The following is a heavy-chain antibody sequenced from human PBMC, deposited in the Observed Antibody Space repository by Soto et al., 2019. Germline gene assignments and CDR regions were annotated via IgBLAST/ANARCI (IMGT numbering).Heavy chain of an antibody. Sequence: ASVKVSCKASGYTFTCYYMHWVRQAPGQGLEWMGWINPNSGGTNYAQKFQGWVTMTRDTSISTAYMELSRLRSDDTAVYYCAVHFRISAGFRVFRGQGTPVTGFS. J-gene: IGHJ4*02. D-gene: IGHD3-9*01. V-gene: IGHV1-2*04. CDR3: AVHFRISAGFRVF. CDR2: INPNSGGT. CDR1: GYTFTCYY.